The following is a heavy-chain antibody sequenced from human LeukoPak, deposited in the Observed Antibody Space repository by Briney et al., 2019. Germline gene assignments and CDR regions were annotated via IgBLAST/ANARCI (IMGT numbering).Heavy chain of an antibody. CDR2: IKQDGSEK. Sequence: GGSLRLSCAASGFTFSSYWMSWVRQAPGKGLEWVANIKQDGSEKYYVDSVKGRFTISRDNSKNTLYLQMNSLRAEDTAVYYCARGQSGSYLDYWGQGTLVTVSS. V-gene: IGHV3-7*03. CDR1: GFTFSSYW. J-gene: IGHJ4*02. CDR3: ARGQSGSYLDY. D-gene: IGHD1-26*01.